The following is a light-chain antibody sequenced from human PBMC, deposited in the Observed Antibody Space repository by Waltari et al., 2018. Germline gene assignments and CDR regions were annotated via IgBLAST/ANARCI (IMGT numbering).Light chain of an antibody. CDR1: QSISSY. CDR3: QQSYSTPLT. V-gene: IGKV1-39*01. J-gene: IGKJ4*01. CDR2: AAS. Sequence: DIQMTQSPSSLSASVGDRVTITCRASQSISSYLNWYQQKPGKAHKILIYAASSLQSGVPSRFSGSGSGTDFTLTISSLQPEDFATYYCQQSYSTPLTFGGGTKVEIK.